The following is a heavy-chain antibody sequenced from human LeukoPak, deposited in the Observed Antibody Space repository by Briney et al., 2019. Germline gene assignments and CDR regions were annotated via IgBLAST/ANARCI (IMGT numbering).Heavy chain of an antibody. Sequence: PGRSLRLSCAASGFTFSNYAIHWVRQAPAKGLDLVAVVSFDGSKEYYADSVKGRCTISRENSKNTLYLQMNTLRPDDTAVYYCTRAKRGPFDYWGQGTLVTVSS. CDR3: TRAKRGPFDY. V-gene: IGHV3-30-3*01. J-gene: IGHJ4*01. CDR1: GFTFSNYA. CDR2: VSFDGSKE.